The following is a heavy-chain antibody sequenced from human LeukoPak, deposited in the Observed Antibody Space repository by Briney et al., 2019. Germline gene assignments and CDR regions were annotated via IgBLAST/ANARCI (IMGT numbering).Heavy chain of an antibody. D-gene: IGHD6-13*01. CDR1: GYTFTSYY. V-gene: IGHV1-46*01. CDR3: ARDSSSWYLGVHYYYGMDV. J-gene: IGHJ6*02. Sequence: GASVKVYCKASGYTFTSYYMRWVRQAPGQGLEWMGIINPSGGSTSYAQKFQGRVTMTRDTSTSTVYMELSSLRSEDTAVYYCARDSSSWYLGVHYYYGMDVWGQGTTVTVSS. CDR2: INPSGGST.